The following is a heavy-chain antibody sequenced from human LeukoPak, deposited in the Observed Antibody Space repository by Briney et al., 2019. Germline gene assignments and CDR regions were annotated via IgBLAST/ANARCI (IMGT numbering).Heavy chain of an antibody. CDR2: LYSGGYT. CDR1: GFTVSSNY. J-gene: IGHJ4*02. D-gene: IGHD3-3*01. CDR3: ARDALGHDFWSGYSGTPDY. V-gene: IGHV3-53*01. Sequence: GGSLRLSCAASGFTVSSNYMSWVRQAPGKGLEWVSVLYSGGYTYYADSVKGRFAISRDNSKNTLYLQMNSLRAEDTAVYYCARDALGHDFWSGYSGTPDYWGQGTLVTVSS.